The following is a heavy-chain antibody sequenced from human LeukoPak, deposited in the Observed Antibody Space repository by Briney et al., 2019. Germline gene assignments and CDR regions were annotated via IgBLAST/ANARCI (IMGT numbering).Heavy chain of an antibody. CDR1: GYNLTKNW. J-gene: IGHJ5*02. CDR3: VRFALTSSLDH. V-gene: IGHV5-51*01. Sequence: GESLQIPCMISGYNLTKNWIGWAGPGPGKGLEWMGLIYPGYSDAKSSPSFQGQVTLSVDAAISTADLQLSGLRASDTAIYYCVRFALTSSLDHWGQGTLVTVSS. CDR2: IYPGYSDA. D-gene: IGHD6-13*01.